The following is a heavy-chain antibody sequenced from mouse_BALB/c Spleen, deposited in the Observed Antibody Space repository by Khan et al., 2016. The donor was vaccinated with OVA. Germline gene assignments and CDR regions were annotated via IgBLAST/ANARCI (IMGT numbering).Heavy chain of an antibody. CDR1: GYTLTDYG. CDR3: SRSNGNYWFAY. V-gene: IGHV9-3-1*01. CDR2: INTYTGEA. Sequence: QIQLVQSGPELKKPGETVKISCKASGYTLTDYGMNWVKQAPGKGLKWMGWINTYTGEATYADDFKGRVAFSLETSPSTAYLQINNLKTEDTATYFCSRSNGNYWFAYWGQGTLVTVSA. D-gene: IGHD2-1*01. J-gene: IGHJ3*01.